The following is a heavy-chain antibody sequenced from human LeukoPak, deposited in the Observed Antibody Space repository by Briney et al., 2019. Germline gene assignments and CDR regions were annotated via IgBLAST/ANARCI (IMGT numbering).Heavy chain of an antibody. CDR3: ARDPVHDYGDYEVGYYFDY. V-gene: IGHV1-69*04. J-gene: IGHJ4*02. CDR1: GGTFSNYA. Sequence: SVKVSCKASGGTFSNYAISWVRQAPGQGLEWMGRIIPILGIANYAQKFQGRVTITADKSTSTAYMELSSLRSEDTAVYYCARDPVHDYGDYEVGYYFDYWGQGTLVTVSS. D-gene: IGHD4-17*01. CDR2: IIPILGIA.